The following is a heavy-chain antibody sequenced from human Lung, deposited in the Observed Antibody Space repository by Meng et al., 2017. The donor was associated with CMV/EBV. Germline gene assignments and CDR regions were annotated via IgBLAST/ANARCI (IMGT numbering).Heavy chain of an antibody. CDR1: GFTFSSHS. CDR2: ISTSGSTK. J-gene: IGHJ3*02. Sequence: GESXKISCTASGFTFSSHSMNWVRQAPGKGLEWVSYISTSGSTKYYGDSVKGRFTINRDNAKNSLCLQMNSLRADDTAVYYCANDAFDIWGQGTRVT. CDR3: ANDAFDI. V-gene: IGHV3-48*04.